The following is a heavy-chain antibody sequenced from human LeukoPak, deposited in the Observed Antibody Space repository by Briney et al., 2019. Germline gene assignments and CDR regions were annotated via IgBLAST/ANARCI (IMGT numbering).Heavy chain of an antibody. V-gene: IGHV3-23*01. D-gene: IGHD3-10*01. CDR3: AKDNTYGSGSVHWFDP. Sequence: GGSLRPSCAASGFTFSSYAMSWVRQAPGKGLEWVSGISGSGGSTYYADSVKGRFTISRDNSKNTLYMQMNSLRAEDTAVYYCAKDNTYGSGSVHWFDPWGQGTLVTVSS. CDR2: ISGSGGST. CDR1: GFTFSSYA. J-gene: IGHJ5*02.